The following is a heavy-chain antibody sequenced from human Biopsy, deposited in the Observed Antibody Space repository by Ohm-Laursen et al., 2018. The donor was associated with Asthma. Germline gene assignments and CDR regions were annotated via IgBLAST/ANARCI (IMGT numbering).Heavy chain of an antibody. J-gene: IGHJ3*02. CDR1: GFVFSQSC. V-gene: IGHV3-30*03. Sequence: SLRLSCTASGFVFSQSCMHWVRQAPGKGLEWVALISSDGHNKYYEDSVKGRFTISRDNSRNRLYLQINRLTVEDSAVYFCARQSGQDYGDSSGFDIWGQGTKVAVSA. CDR3: ARQSGQDYGDSSGFDI. CDR2: ISSDGHNK. D-gene: IGHD3-22*01.